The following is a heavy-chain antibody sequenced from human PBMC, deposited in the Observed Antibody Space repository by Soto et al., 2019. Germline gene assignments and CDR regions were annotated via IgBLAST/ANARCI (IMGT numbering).Heavy chain of an antibody. CDR1: GFIFTRFY. CDR2: IKPEDGTT. D-gene: IGHD2-8*01. Sequence: GASVKVSCKASGFIFTRFYMHWVRQAPGQGPVWLGIIKPEDGTTYYAQSFQGRLIITSDTSTRTVYMEMSGLTSEDTAVYYRARERDFGELSYDLWGQGTLVTVSS. J-gene: IGHJ5*02. CDR3: ARERDFGELSYDL. V-gene: IGHV1-46*01.